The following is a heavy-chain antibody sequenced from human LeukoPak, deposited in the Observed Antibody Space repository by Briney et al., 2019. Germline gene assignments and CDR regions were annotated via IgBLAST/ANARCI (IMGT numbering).Heavy chain of an antibody. CDR2: VSGSGGKT. V-gene: IGHV3-23*01. D-gene: IGHD5-18*01. CDR1: GFTFSSYA. CDR3: AKEGRYSYAPG. Sequence: GGSLRLSCVASGFTFSSYAMSWVRQAPGKGLEWVSAVSGSGGKTYYADSVKGRFTISRDNSKNMLYLQMNSLRAEDTAVYYCAKEGRYSYAPGWGQGTLVTVSS. J-gene: IGHJ4*02.